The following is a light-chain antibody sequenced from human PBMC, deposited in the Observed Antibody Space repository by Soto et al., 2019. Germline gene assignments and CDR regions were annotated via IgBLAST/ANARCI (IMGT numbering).Light chain of an antibody. V-gene: IGLV2-14*01. CDR3: SSYTSSSTLWV. CDR2: DVS. CDR1: SSDVGGYNY. J-gene: IGLJ3*02. Sequence: QSALTQPASVSGSPGQSITISCTGTSSDVGGYNYVSWYQQHPGKAPKLMIYDVSNQPSGVSNRFSGSKSGNTASLTISGLRAEDEADYYCSSYTSSSTLWVFGGGTKLTVL.